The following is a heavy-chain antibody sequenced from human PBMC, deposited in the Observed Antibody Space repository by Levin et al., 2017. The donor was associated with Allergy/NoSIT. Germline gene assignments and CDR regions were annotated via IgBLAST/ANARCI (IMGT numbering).Heavy chain of an antibody. CDR1: GFTFSSYG. J-gene: IGHJ3*02. D-gene: IGHD3-10*01. V-gene: IGHV3-33*01. Sequence: LSLTCAASGFTFSSYGMHWVRQAPGKGLEWVAVIWYDGSNKYYADSVKGRFTISRDNSKNTLYLQMNSLRAEDTAVYYCARDSYYYGSGSYYNSNGDAFDIWGQGTMVTVSS. CDR2: IWYDGSNK. CDR3: ARDSYYYGSGSYYNSNGDAFDI.